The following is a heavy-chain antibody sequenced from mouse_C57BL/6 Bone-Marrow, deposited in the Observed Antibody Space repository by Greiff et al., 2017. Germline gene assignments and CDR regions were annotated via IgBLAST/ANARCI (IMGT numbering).Heavy chain of an antibody. CDR2: INPNNGGT. J-gene: IGHJ3*01. D-gene: IGHD2-4*01. CDR1: GYTFTDYY. Sequence: VQLQQSGPELVKPGASVKISCKASGYTFTDYYMNWVKQSHGKSLEWIGDINPNNGGTSSNQKFKGKATLTVDKSSSTAYMVLRSLTSEVSAVYYCAREIYYDYDGFAYWGQGTLVTVSA. CDR3: AREIYYDYDGFAY. V-gene: IGHV1-26*01.